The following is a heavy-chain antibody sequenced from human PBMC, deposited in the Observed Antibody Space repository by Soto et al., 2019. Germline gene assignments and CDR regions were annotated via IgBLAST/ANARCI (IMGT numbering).Heavy chain of an antibody. CDR2: IKQDGSEI. CDR1: GFTFSSYW. V-gene: IGHV3-7*02. J-gene: IGHJ6*02. D-gene: IGHD3-9*01. CDR3: AIDWSGPDYYYYYGMDV. Sequence: PGGSLRLSCAASGFTFSSYWMSWVRQAPGKGLEWVANIKQDGSEIYYVDSVKGRFTISRDNAKNSLYLQMNSLRAEDTAVYYCAIDWSGPDYYYYYGMDVWGQGTTVTVSS.